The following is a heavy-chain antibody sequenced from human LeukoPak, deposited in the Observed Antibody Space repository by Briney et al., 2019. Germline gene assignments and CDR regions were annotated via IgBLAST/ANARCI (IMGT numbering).Heavy chain of an antibody. Sequence: ASVKVSCKASGYTFTSYGISWVRQAPGQGLEWMGWISAYNGNTNFAQKLQGRVTMTTDTSTSTAYMELRSLRSDDTAVYYCARAIVVVPAAKGNCYYYMDVWGKGTTVTVSS. J-gene: IGHJ6*03. CDR2: ISAYNGNT. V-gene: IGHV1-18*01. CDR1: GYTFTSYG. CDR3: ARAIVVVPAAKGNCYYYMDV. D-gene: IGHD2-2*01.